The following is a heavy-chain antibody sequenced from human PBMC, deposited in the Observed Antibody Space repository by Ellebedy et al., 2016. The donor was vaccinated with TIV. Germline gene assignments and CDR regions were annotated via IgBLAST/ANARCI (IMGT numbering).Heavy chain of an antibody. CDR2: ISGSGGST. V-gene: IGHV3-23*01. Sequence: GESLKISXAASGFTFSSYAMSWVRQAPGKGLEWVSAISGSGGSTYYADSVKGRFTISRDNSKNTLYLQMNSLRAEDTAVYYCAKGWGYCSSTSCYRMAYFDYWGQGTLVTVSS. CDR1: GFTFSSYA. D-gene: IGHD2-2*02. CDR3: AKGWGYCSSTSCYRMAYFDY. J-gene: IGHJ4*02.